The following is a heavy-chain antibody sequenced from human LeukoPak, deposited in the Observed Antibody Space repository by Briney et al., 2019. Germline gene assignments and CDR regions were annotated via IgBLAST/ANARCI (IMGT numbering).Heavy chain of an antibody. CDR2: IHHSGST. V-gene: IGHV4-28*01. CDR1: GYSISSSNW. Sequence: PSDSLSLTCAVSGYSISSSNWWGWIRQPPGKGLEWIGYIHHSGSTYYNPSLKSRVTMSVDTSKNQFSLKLGSVTAVDTAVYYCARYGSGSEEGWFDPWGQGTLVTVSS. CDR3: ARYGSGSEEGWFDP. J-gene: IGHJ5*02. D-gene: IGHD3-10*01.